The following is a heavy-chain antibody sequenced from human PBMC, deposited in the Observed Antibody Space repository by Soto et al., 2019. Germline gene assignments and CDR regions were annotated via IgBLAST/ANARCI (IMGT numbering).Heavy chain of an antibody. CDR2: ISYDGSNK. CDR1: GFTFSSYG. D-gene: IGHD3-10*01. Sequence: GGSLRLSCAASGFTFSSYGMHWVRQAPGKGLEWVAVISYDGSNKYYADSVKGRFTISRDNSKNTLYLQMNSLRAEDTAVYYCAKVLHYYGSGSYLAFDIWGQGTMVTVSS. J-gene: IGHJ3*02. V-gene: IGHV3-30*18. CDR3: AKVLHYYGSGSYLAFDI.